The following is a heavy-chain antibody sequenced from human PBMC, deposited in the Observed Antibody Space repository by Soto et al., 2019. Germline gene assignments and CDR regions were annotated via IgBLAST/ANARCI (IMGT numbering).Heavy chain of an antibody. CDR2: IYYSGST. CDR3: VRENYYDSSV. J-gene: IGHJ3*01. D-gene: IGHD3-22*01. Sequence: TLSLTCTVSGGSIRSGDYYWSWIRQPPGKGPEWIGYIYYSGSTYYNPSLKSRVTISVDTSKNQVSLKLTSVTAADTAIYYCVRENYYDSSVWGQGTMVTVSS. V-gene: IGHV4-30-4*01. CDR1: GGSIRSGDYY.